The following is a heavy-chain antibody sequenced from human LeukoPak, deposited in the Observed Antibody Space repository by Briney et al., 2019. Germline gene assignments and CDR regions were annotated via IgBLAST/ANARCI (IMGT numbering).Heavy chain of an antibody. J-gene: IGHJ4*02. CDR1: GYTLTELS. Sequence: ASVKVSCKVSGYTLTELSMHWVRQAPGKGLEWMGGFDPEDGETIYAQKFQGRVTMTEDTSTDTAYMELSSLRSEDTAVYYCARARVIAAARFEYLDYWGQGTLVTVSS. CDR2: FDPEDGET. CDR3: ARARVIAAARFEYLDY. D-gene: IGHD6-13*01. V-gene: IGHV1-24*01.